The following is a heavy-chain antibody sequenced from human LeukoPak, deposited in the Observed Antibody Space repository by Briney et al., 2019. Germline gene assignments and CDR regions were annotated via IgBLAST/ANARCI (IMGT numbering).Heavy chain of an antibody. CDR3: AREDGSSSYLFDY. Sequence: GGSLRLSCAASGFTFSSYAMHWGRQAPGKGLEWGGVISYDGSNKYYADSVKGRFTISRDNSKNTMYLQVNSLRAEDTAVYYCAREDGSSSYLFDYWGQGTLVTVSS. J-gene: IGHJ4*02. V-gene: IGHV3-30-3*01. D-gene: IGHD6-6*01. CDR2: ISYDGSNK. CDR1: GFTFSSYA.